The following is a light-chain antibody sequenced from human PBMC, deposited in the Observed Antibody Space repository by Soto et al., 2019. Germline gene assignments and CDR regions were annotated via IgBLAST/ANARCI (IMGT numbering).Light chain of an antibody. CDR3: FSYAGSPTSYV. Sequence: QSVLTQPASVSGSPGQSITFSCTIASSDVGTSNLVSWYQQHPGKAPKFMIYEGSKRPSGVSDRFSASQSGNTASLTISGLQAEDEADYYCFSYAGSPTSYVFGTGTKGTVL. CDR1: SSDVGTSNL. CDR2: EGS. J-gene: IGLJ1*01. V-gene: IGLV2-23*01.